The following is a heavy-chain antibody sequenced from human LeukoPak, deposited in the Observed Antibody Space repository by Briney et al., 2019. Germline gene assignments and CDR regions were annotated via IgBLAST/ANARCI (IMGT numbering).Heavy chain of an antibody. V-gene: IGHV1-2*02. CDR3: ARGPTIYDSSGPYFDY. CDR1: GYTFTAYY. Sequence: GASVKVSCKASGYTFTAYYLHWVRQAPGQGLEWMGWINPNTGGAKYAQKFQGRLTMTRDTSINTVYMGLSRLRSDDTAVYYCARGPTIYDSSGPYFDYWGQGTLVTVSS. J-gene: IGHJ4*02. CDR2: INPNTGGA. D-gene: IGHD3-22*01.